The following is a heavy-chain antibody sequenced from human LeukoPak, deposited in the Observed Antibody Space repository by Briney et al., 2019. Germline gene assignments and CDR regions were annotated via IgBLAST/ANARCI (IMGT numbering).Heavy chain of an antibody. V-gene: IGHV4-59*11. CDR3: ARLTKRNDAFTI. CDR2: IYYSGST. D-gene: IGHD1-14*01. J-gene: IGHJ3*02. Sequence: SETLSLTCSVSGDSINSHYWSWIRQPPGKGLEWIGYIYYSGSTNYNPSLKSRLTISVDTSKNQFSLKLTSVTTADTAVYYCARLTKRNDAFTIWGQGTMVTVSS. CDR1: GDSINSHY.